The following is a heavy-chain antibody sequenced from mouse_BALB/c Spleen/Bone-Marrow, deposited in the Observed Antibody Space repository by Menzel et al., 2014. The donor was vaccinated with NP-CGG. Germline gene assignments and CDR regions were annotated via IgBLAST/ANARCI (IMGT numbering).Heavy chain of an antibody. CDR1: GYTFTSYY. CDR2: IYPGNVNT. V-gene: IGHV1S56*01. Sequence: VKVVESGPELVKPGASVRISCKASGYTFTSYYVHWVKQRPGQGLEWIGWIYPGNVNTKYNEKFKGKATLTADKSSSTAYMQLSSLTSEDSAVYFCARQGSSGFYAMDYWGQGTSVTVSS. J-gene: IGHJ4*01. CDR3: ARQGSSGFYAMDY. D-gene: IGHD3-1*01.